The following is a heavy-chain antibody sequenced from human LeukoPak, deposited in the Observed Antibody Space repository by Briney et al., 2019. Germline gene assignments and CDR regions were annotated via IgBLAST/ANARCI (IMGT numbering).Heavy chain of an antibody. J-gene: IGHJ4*02. Sequence: GGSLRLSCAASGFSFSSYAMSWVRQAPGKGLEWVSGISGGGGSAYYADSMRGRFTISRGNSKNMLFLQMHSLRAEDTARYYCAKSGGSGSYYPPYYFDHWGQGTLVTVSS. D-gene: IGHD1-26*01. CDR1: GFSFSSYA. V-gene: IGHV3-23*01. CDR2: ISGGGGSA. CDR3: AKSGGSGSYYPPYYFDH.